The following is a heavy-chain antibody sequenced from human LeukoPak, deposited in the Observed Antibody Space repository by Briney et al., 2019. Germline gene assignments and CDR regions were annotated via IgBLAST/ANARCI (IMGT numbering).Heavy chain of an antibody. Sequence: GGSLRLSCAASGFTFSSYSMNWVRQAPGKGLEWVSYISSSSSTIYYADSVKGRFTISRDNAKNSLYLQMNSLRAEDTAVYYCARDWGWGSGWYCDYWGQGTLVTVSS. J-gene: IGHJ4*02. CDR1: GFTFSSYS. D-gene: IGHD6-19*01. CDR2: ISSSSSTI. V-gene: IGHV3-48*01. CDR3: ARDWGWGSGWYCDY.